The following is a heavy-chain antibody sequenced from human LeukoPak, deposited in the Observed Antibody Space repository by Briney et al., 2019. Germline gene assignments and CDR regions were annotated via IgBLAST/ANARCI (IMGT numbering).Heavy chain of an antibody. Sequence: SETLSLTCTVSGGSISSYYWSWIRQPPGKGLEWIGYIYYSGSTNHNPSLKSRVTISVDTSKNQFSLKLSSVTAADTAVYYCARVDAWFGELFSWYFDLWGRGTLVTVSS. V-gene: IGHV4-59*01. CDR1: GGSISSYY. CDR3: ARVDAWFGELFSWYFDL. J-gene: IGHJ2*01. D-gene: IGHD3-10*01. CDR2: IYYSGST.